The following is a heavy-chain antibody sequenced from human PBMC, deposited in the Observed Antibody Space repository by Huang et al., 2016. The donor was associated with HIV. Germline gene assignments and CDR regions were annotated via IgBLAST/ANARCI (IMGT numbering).Heavy chain of an antibody. V-gene: IGHV4-30-4*08. Sequence: GSGPGLVKPSQTLSLTCTVSGDSIRSGGYYWTWIRQSPAKGLEWIGYIHYSGSSDYNPSLKSRVSISMDAFKNRVSLKLKSVTVADTAVYYCARAPATHSVFFYWGQGTLVTVSA. D-gene: IGHD3-3*01. CDR2: IHYSGSS. CDR1: GDSIRSGGYY. CDR3: ARAPATHSVFFY. J-gene: IGHJ4*02.